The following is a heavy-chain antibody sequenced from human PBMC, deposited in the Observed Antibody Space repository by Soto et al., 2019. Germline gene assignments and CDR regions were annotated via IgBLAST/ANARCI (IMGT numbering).Heavy chain of an antibody. D-gene: IGHD6-19*01. CDR1: GYTLTRYY. V-gene: IGHV1-46*03. J-gene: IGHJ6*02. CDR3: ARGVAVGRGYYGMDV. CDR2: INPSDGST. Sequence: QVQLVQSGAEVKKPGASVKVSCKASGYTLTRYYMQWVRQAPGQGLEWMGVINPSDGSTIYAQSFQGRVTMTRDTSTSTVYMELSSLISDDTAVYYCARGVAVGRGYYGMDVWGQGTTVTVSS.